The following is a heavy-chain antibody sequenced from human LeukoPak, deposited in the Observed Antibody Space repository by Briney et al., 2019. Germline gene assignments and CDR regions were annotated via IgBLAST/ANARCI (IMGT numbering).Heavy chain of an antibody. D-gene: IGHD1-1*01. CDR2: ISYGGSNK. CDR1: GFTFSNYD. V-gene: IGHV3-30*18. J-gene: IGHJ3*02. CDR3: VKEGTPVISHAFDI. Sequence: GGSLRLSGAASGFTFSNYDMHWVRQAPGKGLEWVGVISYGGSNKDYTDSVKGRFTISRDDSKSTLYLQMNSLRAEDTAVYYCVKEGTPVISHAFDIWGQGAMVTVSS.